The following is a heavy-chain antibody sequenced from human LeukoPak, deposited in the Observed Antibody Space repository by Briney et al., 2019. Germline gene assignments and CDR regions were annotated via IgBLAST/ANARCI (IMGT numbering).Heavy chain of an antibody. J-gene: IGHJ4*02. CDR2: IKSKTEGGTT. V-gene: IGHV3-15*01. CDR3: ATETETPPDSFDY. CDR1: LFASSKVL. Sequence: PRGSLSPSPAASLFASSKVLTGGVRQAPGKGLEWVGRIKSKTEGGTTDYAAPVKGRFTISRDDSKNTLYLQMNSLKTEDTAMYYCATETETPPDSFDYWGQGTLVTVSS.